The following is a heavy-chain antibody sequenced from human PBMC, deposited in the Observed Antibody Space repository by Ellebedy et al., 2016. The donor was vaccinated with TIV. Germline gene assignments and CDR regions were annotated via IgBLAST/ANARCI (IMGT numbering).Heavy chain of an antibody. CDR2: IWYDGSNK. V-gene: IGHV3-33*08. D-gene: IGHD2/OR15-2a*01. CDR1: GFNFDDYA. Sequence: GESLKISCAASGFNFDDYAMHWVRQAPGKGLEWVAVIWYDGSNKYYADSVKGRFTIPRDNSKNTLYLQMNSLRAEDTAVYYCARDSDYLAGYYYGMDVWGQGTTVTVSS. CDR3: ARDSDYLAGYYYGMDV. J-gene: IGHJ6*02.